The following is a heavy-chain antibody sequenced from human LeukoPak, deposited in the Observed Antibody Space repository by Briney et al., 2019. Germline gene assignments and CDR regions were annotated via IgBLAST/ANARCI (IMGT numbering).Heavy chain of an antibody. CDR3: ARGSSSSGWRYWYFDP. V-gene: IGHV3-33*08. Sequence: GRSLRLSCAASGFTFSSYAMHWVRQAPGKGLEWVAVIWSDGNNKYYADSVKGRFTISRDNSKNTLDLQMDSLRAEDTAVYYCARGSSSSGWRYWYFDPWGRGTLVTVSP. CDR1: GFTFSSYA. CDR2: IWSDGNNK. D-gene: IGHD6-19*01. J-gene: IGHJ2*01.